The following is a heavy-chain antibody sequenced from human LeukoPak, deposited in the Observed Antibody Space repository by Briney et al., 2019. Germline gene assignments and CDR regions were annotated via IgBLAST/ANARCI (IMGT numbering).Heavy chain of an antibody. Sequence: QPGGSLTLSCVASGFGLSTYWMSWVRQAPGKGLEWVANIKTDGSEKHYVDSVKGRFTISRDNAENSMYLQMNSLRAEDTAVYYCARDIFDYWGQGTLVTVSS. CDR1: GFGLSTYW. V-gene: IGHV3-7*05. CDR3: ARDIFDY. J-gene: IGHJ4*02. CDR2: IKTDGSEK.